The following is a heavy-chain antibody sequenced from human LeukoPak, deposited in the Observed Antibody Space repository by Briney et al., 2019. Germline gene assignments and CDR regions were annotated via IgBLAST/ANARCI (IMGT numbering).Heavy chain of an antibody. V-gene: IGHV3-7*01. CDR2: IKQDGSEK. D-gene: IGHD5-12*01. CDR3: AREFSGYAFDV. J-gene: IGHJ3*01. Sequence: GGSLRLPCAASGFAFSSYWMSWVRQAPGKGLEWVANIKQDGSEKYYVDSVKGRFTISRDNAKNSLYLQMNSLGAEDMAVYYCAREFSGYAFDVWGQGTMVTVSS. CDR1: GFAFSSYW.